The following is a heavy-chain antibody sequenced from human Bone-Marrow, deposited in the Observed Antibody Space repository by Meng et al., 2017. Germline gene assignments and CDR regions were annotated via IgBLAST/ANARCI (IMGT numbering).Heavy chain of an antibody. CDR3: ARGSAGGYYFDS. D-gene: IGHD4-23*01. CDR2: TYVGGST. CDR1: GDSISNYY. Sequence: SETLSLTCSVSGDSISNYYWNWLRQPAGKRLEWIGRTYVGGSTDYNPSLRSRVTVSVDTSKNQISLRLASVTAADTAVYFCARGSAGGYYFDSWGQGTLVTVSS. J-gene: IGHJ4*02. V-gene: IGHV4-4*07.